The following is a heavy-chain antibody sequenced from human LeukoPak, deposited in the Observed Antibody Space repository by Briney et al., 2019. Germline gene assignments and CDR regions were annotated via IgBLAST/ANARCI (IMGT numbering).Heavy chain of an antibody. CDR1: GGSFSGYY. D-gene: IGHD3-10*01. CDR2: INHSGST. V-gene: IGHV4-34*01. CDR3: ARGAYGSGSYRDGFDY. Sequence: SETLSLTCAVYGGSFSGYYWSWIRQPPGKGLEWIGEINHSGSTNYNPSLKSRVTISEDTSKNQFSLKLSSVTAADTAVYYCARGAYGSGSYRDGFDYWGQGTLVTVSS. J-gene: IGHJ4*02.